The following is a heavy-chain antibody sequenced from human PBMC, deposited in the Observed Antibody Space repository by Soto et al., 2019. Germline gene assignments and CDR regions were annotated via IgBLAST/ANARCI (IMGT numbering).Heavy chain of an antibody. Sequence: GGSLRLSCAASGFTFSSYAMHWVRQAPGKGLEWVAVISYDGSNKYYADSVKGRFTISRDNSKNTLYLQMNSLRAEDTAVYYCARDSADIAAAGTYDYWGQGTLVTVSS. CDR3: ARDSADIAAAGTYDY. D-gene: IGHD6-13*01. CDR1: GFTFSSYA. V-gene: IGHV3-30-3*01. CDR2: ISYDGSNK. J-gene: IGHJ4*02.